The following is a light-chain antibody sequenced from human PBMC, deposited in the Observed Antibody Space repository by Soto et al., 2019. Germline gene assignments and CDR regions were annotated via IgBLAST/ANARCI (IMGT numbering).Light chain of an antibody. Sequence: DIQMTQSPSSLSASVGDRVTITCRASQRISSYLNWYQQKPGKAPKLLIYAASSLQSGVPSRFSGSGSGTDFTLTISSLQPEDFATYYCPQSYSTSVTFGQGTKVEIK. CDR3: PQSYSTSVT. CDR1: QRISSY. V-gene: IGKV1-39*01. CDR2: AAS. J-gene: IGKJ1*01.